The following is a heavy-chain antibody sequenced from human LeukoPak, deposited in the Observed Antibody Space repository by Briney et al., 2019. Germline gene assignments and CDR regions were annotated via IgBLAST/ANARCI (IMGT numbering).Heavy chain of an antibody. V-gene: IGHV3-43D*03. CDR3: AKEMSRWARAGDYFDS. CDR2: ISWDGDST. CDR1: GFIFSNYW. J-gene: IGHJ4*02. D-gene: IGHD6-19*01. Sequence: GGSLRLSCATSGFIFSNYWMSWVRQAPGKGLEWVSLISWDGDSTYYADSVKGRFTISRDNSKNSLYLQMNSLRAEDTALYYCAKEMSRWARAGDYFDSWGQGTLVTVSS.